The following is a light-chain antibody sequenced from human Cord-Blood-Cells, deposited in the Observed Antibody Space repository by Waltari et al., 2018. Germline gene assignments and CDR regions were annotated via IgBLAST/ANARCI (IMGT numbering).Light chain of an antibody. CDR3: SSYAGSNKLV. J-gene: IGLJ2*01. Sequence: QSALTQPPSASGSPGQSVTISCTGTSSDVGGYNYVSWYQQHPGKAPKLLIYEVSKRPSGVRDRFSGSKSGNTASLTVSGLHAEDEADYSCSSYAGSNKLVFGGGTKLTVL. V-gene: IGLV2-8*01. CDR2: EVS. CDR1: SSDVGGYNY.